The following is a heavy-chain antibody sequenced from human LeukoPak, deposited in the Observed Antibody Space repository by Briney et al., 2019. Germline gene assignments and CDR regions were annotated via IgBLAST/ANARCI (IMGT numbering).Heavy chain of an antibody. D-gene: IGHD5-18*01. J-gene: IGHJ6*02. CDR3: ARDQGGYSYGYDYYYYGMDV. Sequence: GGSLRLSCAASGFTVSSNYMSWVRQAPGKGLEWVSVIYSGGSTYYADSVKGRFTISRDNSKNTLYLQMNSLRAEDTAVYYCARDQGGYSYGYDYYYYGMDVWGRGTTVTVSS. CDR1: GFTVSSNY. CDR2: IYSGGST. V-gene: IGHV3-66*02.